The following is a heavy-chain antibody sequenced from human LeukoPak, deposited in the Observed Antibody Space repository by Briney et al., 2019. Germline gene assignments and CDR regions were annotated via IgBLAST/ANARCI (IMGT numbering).Heavy chain of an antibody. J-gene: IGHJ4*02. Sequence: PSETLSLTCAVYGGSFSGYYWSWIRQPPGNGLEWIGEINHSGSTNYNPSLKSRVTISVDTSKNQFSLKLSSVTAADTAVYYCARGNDYGDVFDYWGQGTLVTVSS. CDR1: GGSFSGYY. CDR2: INHSGST. CDR3: ARGNDYGDVFDY. D-gene: IGHD4-17*01. V-gene: IGHV4-34*01.